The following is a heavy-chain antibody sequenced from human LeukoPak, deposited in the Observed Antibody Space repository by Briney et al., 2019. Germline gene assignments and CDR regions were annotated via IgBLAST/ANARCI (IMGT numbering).Heavy chain of an antibody. D-gene: IGHD4-23*01. J-gene: IGHJ5*02. Sequence: GASVKVSCKASGYTFTGYYMHWVRQAPGQGLEWMGWINPNSGGTNYAQKLQGRVTMTTDTSTSTAYMELRSLRSDDTAVYCCAPTPDGGNYLGFDPWGQGTLVTVSS. CDR2: INPNSGGT. CDR3: APTPDGGNYLGFDP. V-gene: IGHV1-2*02. CDR1: GYTFTGYY.